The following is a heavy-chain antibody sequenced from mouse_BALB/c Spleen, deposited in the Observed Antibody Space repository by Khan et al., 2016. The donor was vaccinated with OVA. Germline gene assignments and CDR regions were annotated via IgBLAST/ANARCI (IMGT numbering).Heavy chain of an antibody. V-gene: IGHV5-6-3*01. CDR1: GFTFSSYG. CDR2: SNSNGGST. J-gene: IGHJ2*01. CDR3: ARMARTIN. Sequence: VQLKESGGGLVQPGRSLKLSCAASGFTFSSYGMSWVRQTPDKRLELVATSNSNGGSTYYPDSVKGRFTISRDNAKNTLYLQMSSLKSEDTAMYYCARMARTINWGQGTTLTVSS.